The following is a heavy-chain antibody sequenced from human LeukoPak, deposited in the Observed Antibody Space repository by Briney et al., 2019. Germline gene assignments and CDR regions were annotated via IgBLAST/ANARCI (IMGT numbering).Heavy chain of an antibody. CDR1: GFTFSSYG. J-gene: IGHJ4*02. Sequence: GRSLRLSCAASGFTFSSYGMHWVRQAPGKGLEWVAVISYDGSNKYYADSVKGRFTISRDNAKNTLYLQMNSLRAEDTAVYYCAKSSWVPYFDYWGQGTLVTVSS. CDR2: ISYDGSNK. V-gene: IGHV3-30*18. D-gene: IGHD6-13*01. CDR3: AKSSWVPYFDY.